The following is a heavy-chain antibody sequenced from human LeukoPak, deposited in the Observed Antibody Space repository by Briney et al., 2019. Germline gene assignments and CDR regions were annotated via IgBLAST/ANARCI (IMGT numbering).Heavy chain of an antibody. D-gene: IGHD2-2*03. Sequence: SETLSLTCTVSGGSISSSSYYWGWIRQPPGKGLEWIGSIYYSGSTYYNPSLKSRVTISVDTSKNQFSLKLSSVTAADTAVYYCARLWIGLEIEDQNWGQGTLVTVSS. V-gene: IGHV4-39*01. CDR3: ARLWIGLEIEDQN. J-gene: IGHJ4*02. CDR2: IYYSGST. CDR1: GGSISSSSYY.